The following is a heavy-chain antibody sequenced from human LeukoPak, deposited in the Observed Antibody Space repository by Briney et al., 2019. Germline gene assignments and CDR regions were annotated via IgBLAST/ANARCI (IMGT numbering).Heavy chain of an antibody. J-gene: IGHJ6*03. CDR1: GYTFTSYD. V-gene: IGHV1-8*01. D-gene: IGHD6-13*01. CDR2: MNPNSGNT. Sequence: ASVKVSCKASGYTFTSYDINWVRQATGQGLEGMGWMNPNSGNTGYAQKLQGRVTMTRNTSISTAYMELSSLRSEDTAVYYCARRSSRSPAAGYYYYMDVWGKGTTVTVSS. CDR3: ARRSSRSPAAGYYYYMDV.